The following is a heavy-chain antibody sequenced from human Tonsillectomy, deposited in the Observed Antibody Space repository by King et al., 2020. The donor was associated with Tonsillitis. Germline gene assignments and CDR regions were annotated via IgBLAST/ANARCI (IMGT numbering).Heavy chain of an antibody. CDR3: ARIEYYYGSGGRWRYYFDF. CDR1: GGSISSFY. D-gene: IGHD3-10*01. CDR2: VSHSGST. Sequence: QLQESGPGLVKPSETLSLSCIVSGGSISSFYWSWIRPPPGKGLEWIGYVSHSGSTNYNPSLKNRLILSVDTSKNQFTLNLTSVTAADTAIYYCARIEYYYGSGGRWRYYFDFWGQGMLVTVSS. J-gene: IGHJ4*02. V-gene: IGHV4-59*08.